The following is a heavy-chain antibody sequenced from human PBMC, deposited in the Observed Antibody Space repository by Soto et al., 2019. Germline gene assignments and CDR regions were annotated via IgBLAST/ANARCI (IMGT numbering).Heavy chain of an antibody. CDR1: GFTFSSYA. CDR3: ARDGNYDSSAKFDY. V-gene: IGHV3-30-3*01. Sequence: GGSLRLSCAASGFTFSSYAMHWVRQAPGKGLEWVAVISYDGSNKYYADSVKGRFTISRDNSKNTLYLQMNSLRAEDTAVYYCARDGNYDSSAKFDYWGQGTLVTVSS. CDR2: ISYDGSNK. J-gene: IGHJ4*02. D-gene: IGHD3-22*01.